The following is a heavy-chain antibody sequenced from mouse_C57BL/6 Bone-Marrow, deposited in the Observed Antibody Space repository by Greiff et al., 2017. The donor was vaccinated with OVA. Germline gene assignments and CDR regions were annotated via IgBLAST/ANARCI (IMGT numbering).Heavy chain of an antibody. Sequence: DVKLVESGGGLVQPGGSLKLSCAASGFTFSDYGMAWVRQAPRKGPEWVAFISNLAYSIYYADTVTGRFTISRENAKNTLYLEMSSLRSEDTAMYYCARHGGSSYWYFDVWGTGTTVTVSS. J-gene: IGHJ1*03. D-gene: IGHD1-1*02. CDR2: ISNLAYSI. CDR1: GFTFSDYG. CDR3: ARHGGSSYWYFDV. V-gene: IGHV5-15*01.